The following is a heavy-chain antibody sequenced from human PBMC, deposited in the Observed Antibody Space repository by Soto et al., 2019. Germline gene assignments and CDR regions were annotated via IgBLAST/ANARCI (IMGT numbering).Heavy chain of an antibody. V-gene: IGHV3-11*01. J-gene: IGHJ4*02. CDR1: GFTFSDHY. CDR3: ARVRIADTLEIDY. CDR2: ISSSGSTI. D-gene: IGHD6-13*01. Sequence: VQLVESGGGLVQPGGSLRLSCAASGFTFSDHYMSWIRQAPGKGLEWVSYISSSGSTIYYTDSVKGRFTISRDNAKDSLYLQMNSLRAEDTAVYYCARVRIADTLEIDYWGQGTLVTVSS.